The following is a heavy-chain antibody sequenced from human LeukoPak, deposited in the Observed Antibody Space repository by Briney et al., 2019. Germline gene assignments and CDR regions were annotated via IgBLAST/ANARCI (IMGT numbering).Heavy chain of an antibody. CDR3: ARDTGMITFGGVIVNFDY. CDR1: GYTFTGYY. V-gene: IGHV1-2*02. Sequence: VASVKVSCKASGYTFTGYYMHWVRQAPGQGLEWMGWINPNSGGTNYAQKFQGRVTMTRDTSISTAYMELSRLRSDDTAVYYCARDTGMITFGGVIVNFDYWGQGTLVTVPS. D-gene: IGHD3-16*02. CDR2: INPNSGGT. J-gene: IGHJ4*02.